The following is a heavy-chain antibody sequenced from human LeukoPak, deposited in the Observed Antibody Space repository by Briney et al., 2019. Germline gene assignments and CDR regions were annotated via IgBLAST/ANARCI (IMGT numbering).Heavy chain of an antibody. CDR1: GFTFSSYG. Sequence: GRSLRLSCAASGFTFSSYGMHWARQAPGKGLEWVAVISYGGSNKYYADSVKGRFTISRDNPKNTLYLQMNSLRAEDTAVYYCAKYHIAPLSMDVWGQGTTVTVYS. J-gene: IGHJ6*02. D-gene: IGHD6-13*01. CDR3: AKYHIAPLSMDV. CDR2: ISYGGSNK. V-gene: IGHV3-30*18.